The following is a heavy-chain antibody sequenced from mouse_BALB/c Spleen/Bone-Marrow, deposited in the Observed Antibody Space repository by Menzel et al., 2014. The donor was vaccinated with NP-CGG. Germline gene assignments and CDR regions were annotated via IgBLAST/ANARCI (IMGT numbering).Heavy chain of an antibody. J-gene: IGHJ4*01. CDR3: ARDHYGYYTMDY. CDR2: ISSGGSYT. V-gene: IGHV5-9-4*01. Sequence: EVQRVESGGGLVKPGGSLKLSCAASGFTFSSYAMSWVRQSPEKRLEWVAEISSGGSYTYYPDTVTGRFTISRDNAKNTLYLEMSSLRSEDTAMHYCARDHYGYYTMDYWGQGTSVTVSS. CDR1: GFTFSSYA. D-gene: IGHD1-2*01.